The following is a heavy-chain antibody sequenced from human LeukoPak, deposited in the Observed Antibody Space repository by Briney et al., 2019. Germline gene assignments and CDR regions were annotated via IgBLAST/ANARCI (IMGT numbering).Heavy chain of an antibody. V-gene: IGHV4-39*01. J-gene: IGHJ6*02. CDR3: ARPRGYCSGGSCYSDYYGMDV. CDR2: IYYSGST. Sequence: PSETLSLTCIVSGGSISSSSYYWGWIRQPPGKGLEWIGSIYYSGSTYYNPSLKSRVTISVDTSKNQFSLKLSSVTAADTAVYYCARPRGYCSGGSCYSDYYGMDVWGQGTTVTVSS. CDR1: GGSISSSSYY. D-gene: IGHD2-15*01.